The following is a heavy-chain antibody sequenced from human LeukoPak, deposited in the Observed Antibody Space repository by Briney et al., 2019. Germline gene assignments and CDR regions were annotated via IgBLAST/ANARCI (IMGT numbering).Heavy chain of an antibody. D-gene: IGHD1-26*01. CDR2: ISGSGGST. CDR3: AKVPWEFHYFDY. V-gene: IGHV3-23*01. CDR1: GFTFSSYA. J-gene: IGHJ4*02. Sequence: GGSLRLSCAASGFTFSSYAMSWVRQAPGKGLGWVSAISGSGGSTYYADSVKGRFTISRDNSKNTLYLQMNSLRAEDTAVYYCAKVPWEFHYFDYWGQGTLVTVSS.